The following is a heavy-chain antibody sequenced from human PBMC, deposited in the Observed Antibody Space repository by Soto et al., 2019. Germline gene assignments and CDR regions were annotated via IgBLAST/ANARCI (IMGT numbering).Heavy chain of an antibody. V-gene: IGHV4-34*01. CDR3: ARGPLGDY. CDR1: GGSFSGYY. J-gene: IGHJ4*02. Sequence: QVQLQQWGAGLLKPSETLSLTCAVYGGSFSGYYWSWIRQPPGKGLEWIGEINHSGSTNYNPSLKSRVTMSVDTSKNQFSLKLSSVTAADTAVYYCARGPLGDYWGQGTLVTVSS. CDR2: INHSGST. D-gene: IGHD7-27*01.